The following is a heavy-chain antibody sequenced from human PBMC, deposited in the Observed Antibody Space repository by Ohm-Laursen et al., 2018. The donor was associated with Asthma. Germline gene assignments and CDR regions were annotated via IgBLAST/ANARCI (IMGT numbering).Heavy chain of an antibody. V-gene: IGHV7-4-1*02. D-gene: IGHD3-16*01. CDR1: GYTFTRFA. Sequence: ASVKVSCKASGYTFTRFAVNWVRQAPGQGLEWLGWINTNTGDPTFAQGLTGRFVLSLDTSVSTAYLQISSLKAEDTAVYYCARGITFSDYWGQGTLVTVSS. CDR3: ARGITFSDY. J-gene: IGHJ4*02. CDR2: INTNTGDP.